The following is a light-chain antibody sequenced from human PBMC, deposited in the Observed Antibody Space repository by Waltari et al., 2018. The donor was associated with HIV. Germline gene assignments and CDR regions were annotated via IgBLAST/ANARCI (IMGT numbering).Light chain of an antibody. CDR1: SSNIGRNY. Sequence: QSVLTQPPSASGTPGQRVTISCSGSSSNIGRNYVYWHQQLPGTAPKLLIYGNNQRPSGVPDRFSGSKSGTSASLAINGLRSEDEADYYCAAWNDSLSGYVFGTGTKVTV. V-gene: IGLV1-47*01. CDR2: GNN. CDR3: AAWNDSLSGYV. J-gene: IGLJ1*01.